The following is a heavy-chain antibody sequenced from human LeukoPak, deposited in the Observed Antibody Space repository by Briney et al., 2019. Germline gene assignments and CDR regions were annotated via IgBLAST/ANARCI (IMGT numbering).Heavy chain of an antibody. CDR3: ARGAAAVISNWFDP. CDR1: GFTFSSYS. CDR2: ISSSSSYI. J-gene: IGHJ5*02. D-gene: IGHD2-2*02. V-gene: IGHV3-21*01. Sequence: GGSLRLSCAASGFTFSSYSMNWVRQAPGKGLEWVPSISSSSSYIYYADSVKGRFTISRDNAKNLLYLQMNSLRAEDPAVYYCARGAAAVISNWFDPWGQGTLVTVSS.